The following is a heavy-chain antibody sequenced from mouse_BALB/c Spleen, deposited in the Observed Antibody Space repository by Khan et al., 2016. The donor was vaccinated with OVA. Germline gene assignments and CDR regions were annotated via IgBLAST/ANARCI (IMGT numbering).Heavy chain of an antibody. CDR2: IDPANGNT. Sequence: MQLEESGAELVKPGASVKLSCTASGFNIKDTYMHWVKQRPEQGLEWIGRIDPANGNTKYDPKFQGKATITADTSSNTAYLHLSSLTSEATAVYYCAIDYWDVFAYWGQGTLVTVSA. J-gene: IGHJ3*01. V-gene: IGHV14-3*02. CDR3: AIDYWDVFAY. CDR1: GFNIKDTY. D-gene: IGHD4-1*01.